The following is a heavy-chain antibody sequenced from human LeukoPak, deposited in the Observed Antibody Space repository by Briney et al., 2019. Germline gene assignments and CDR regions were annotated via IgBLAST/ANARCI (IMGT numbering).Heavy chain of an antibody. CDR3: ARDYALEYQLAMNYYYYYYYMDV. CDR2: ISSSGSTI. D-gene: IGHD2-2*01. CDR1: GFTFSTYN. Sequence: PGGSLRLSCAASGFTFSTYNMHWVRQAPGKGLEWVSYISSSGSTIYYADSVKGRFTIARDNDKTSLYLQMNSLRAEDTAVYYCARDYALEYQLAMNYYYYYYYMDVWGKGATVTVSS. V-gene: IGHV3-48*04. J-gene: IGHJ6*03.